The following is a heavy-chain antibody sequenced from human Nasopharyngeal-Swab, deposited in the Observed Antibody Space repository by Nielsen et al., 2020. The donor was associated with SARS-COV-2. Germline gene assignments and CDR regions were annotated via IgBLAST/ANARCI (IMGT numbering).Heavy chain of an antibody. V-gene: IGHV4-59*01. J-gene: IGHJ4*02. CDR3: ARISGSGAFDY. CDR1: GGSISRYD. CDR2: IYYSGST. Sequence: SETLSLTCTGSGGSISRYDVSWNRQPPGKGLEWIGYIYYSGSTNYNPSLKSRVTISVDTSKNQFSLKLSSVTAADTAVYYCARISGSGAFDYWGQGTLVTVSS. D-gene: IGHD1-26*01.